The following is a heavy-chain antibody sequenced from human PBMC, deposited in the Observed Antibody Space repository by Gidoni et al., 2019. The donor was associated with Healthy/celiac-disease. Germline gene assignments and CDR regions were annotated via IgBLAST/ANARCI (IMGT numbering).Heavy chain of an antibody. Sequence: LEWVGFIRSKAYGGKTEYAASVKGRFTISSDDSKSIAYLQMNSLKTEDTAVYYCTRWGFDSSGGYWGQGTLVTVSS. V-gene: IGHV3-49*02. CDR2: IRSKAYGGKT. J-gene: IGHJ4*02. CDR3: TRWGFDSSGGY. D-gene: IGHD6-6*01.